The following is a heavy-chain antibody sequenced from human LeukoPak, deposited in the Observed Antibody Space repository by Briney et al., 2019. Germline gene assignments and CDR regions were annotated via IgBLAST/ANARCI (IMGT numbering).Heavy chain of an antibody. V-gene: IGHV3-74*01. CDR2: INSDGSST. CDR3: ASQRQPTYYYDSSGLIPR. D-gene: IGHD3-22*01. J-gene: IGHJ4*02. CDR1: GFTFSTYW. Sequence: PGGSLRLSCAASGFTFSTYWMHWVRQAPGKGLVWVSRINSDGSSTSYADSVKGRFTISRDNAKNTLYLQMNSLRAEDTAVYYCASQRQPTYYYDSSGLIPRWGQGTLVTVSS.